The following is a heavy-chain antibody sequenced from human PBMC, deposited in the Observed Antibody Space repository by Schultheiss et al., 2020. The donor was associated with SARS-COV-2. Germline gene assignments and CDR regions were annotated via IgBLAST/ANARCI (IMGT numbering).Heavy chain of an antibody. CDR1: GFTFSSYG. J-gene: IGHJ4*02. D-gene: IGHD6-19*01. CDR2: IWYDGSNK. CDR3: ARGRAVAGPFDY. Sequence: GESLKISCAASGFTFSSYGMHWVRQAPGKGLEWVAVIWYDGSNKYYADSVKGRFTISRDNSDNTLYLQMNSLRAEDTAVYYCARGRAVAGPFDYWGQGTLVTVSS. V-gene: IGHV3-33*08.